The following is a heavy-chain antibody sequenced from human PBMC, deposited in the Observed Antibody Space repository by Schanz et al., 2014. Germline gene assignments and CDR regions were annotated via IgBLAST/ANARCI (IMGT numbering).Heavy chain of an antibody. V-gene: IGHV3-11*05. CDR3: AASSGWHPSTDY. Sequence: QVQVVQSGGGLVKPGGSLRLSCAASGFVFGDYYMTWIRQAPGKGLEWLSYISDSGTYTIYADSVKGRFTISRDNAKSSLYLQMNSLRVEDTAVYYCAASSGWHPSTDYWGQGTLVTVSS. J-gene: IGHJ4*02. CDR1: GFVFGDYY. D-gene: IGHD6-19*01. CDR2: ISDSGTYT.